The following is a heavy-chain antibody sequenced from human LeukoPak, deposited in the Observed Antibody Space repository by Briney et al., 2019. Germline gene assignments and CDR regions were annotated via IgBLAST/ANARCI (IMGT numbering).Heavy chain of an antibody. CDR2: IHYSGST. D-gene: IGHD3-10*01. Sequence: SETLSLTCAVYGGSFSTYYWSWIRQPPGKGLEWIGEIHYSGSTNYNPSLKSRVTISVDTSKNQFSLYLTSVTAVDTAVYYCATDGMVRGPDAWFDSWGQGILVTVSS. J-gene: IGHJ5*01. CDR1: GGSFSTYY. CDR3: ATDGMVRGPDAWFDS. V-gene: IGHV4-34*01.